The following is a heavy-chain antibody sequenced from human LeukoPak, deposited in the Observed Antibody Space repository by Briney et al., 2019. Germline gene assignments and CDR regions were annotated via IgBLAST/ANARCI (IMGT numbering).Heavy chain of an antibody. J-gene: IGHJ4*02. V-gene: IGHV3-74*01. CDR1: GFTLSSYW. CDR3: ARVKSPRHYYDSSGFNDY. CDR2: IKSDGSDT. D-gene: IGHD3-22*01. Sequence: PGGSLRLTCAASGFTLSSYWMHWVRQVPGKGLVWVSRIKSDGSDTRYADSVKGRFTISRDNAKNTLYLQMNSLRAEDTAVYYCARVKSPRHYYDSSGFNDYWGQGTLVTVSS.